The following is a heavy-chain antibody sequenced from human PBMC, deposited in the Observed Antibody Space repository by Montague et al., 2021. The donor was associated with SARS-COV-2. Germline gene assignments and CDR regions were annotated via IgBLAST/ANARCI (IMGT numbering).Heavy chain of an antibody. CDR2: MYTSGST. V-gene: IGHV4-59*10. CDR3: ARQLAGFWSGYFDY. CDR1: GASFNGYY. J-gene: IGHJ4*02. D-gene: IGHD3-3*01. Sequence: SETLSLTCAVYGASFNGYYWTWIRQPAGKGLEWIGRMYTSGSTNYNPSLKSRVTISVDTSKNQFSLKLSSVTAADTAVYYCARQLAGFWSGYFDYWGQGTLVTVSS.